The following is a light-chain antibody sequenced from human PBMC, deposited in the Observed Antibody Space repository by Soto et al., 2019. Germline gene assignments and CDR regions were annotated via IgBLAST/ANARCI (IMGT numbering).Light chain of an antibody. CDR1: QGISSY. Sequence: DIQLSQSPSSLSASLGDRATIXXRVSQGISSYLNWYRQKPGKVPKLXXYSASNMQSGVPSRFSGSGSGTDFTLTISSLQPEDVATYYGQQTYKAPPVTFGQGTRLDIK. CDR3: QQTYKAPPVT. V-gene: IGKV1-27*01. CDR2: SAS. J-gene: IGKJ5*01.